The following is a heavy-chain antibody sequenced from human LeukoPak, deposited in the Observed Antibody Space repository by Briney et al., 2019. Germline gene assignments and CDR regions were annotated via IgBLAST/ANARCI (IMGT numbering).Heavy chain of an antibody. CDR1: GYIFTSYW. V-gene: IGHV5-51*01. CDR2: IYPGDSDT. D-gene: IGHD6-13*01. CDR3: ARTDFAEAAGPPGDY. Sequence: GESLKISCKGSGYIFTSYWIGWVRQMPGKGLEWMGIIYPGDSDTRYSPSFQGQVTISADKSISTAYLQWSSLKASDTAMYYCARTDFAEAAGPPGDYWGQGTLVTVSS. J-gene: IGHJ4*02.